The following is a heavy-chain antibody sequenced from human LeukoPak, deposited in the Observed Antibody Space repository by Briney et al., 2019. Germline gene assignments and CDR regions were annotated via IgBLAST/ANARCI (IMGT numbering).Heavy chain of an antibody. Sequence: GASVKVSCKASGYEKSGYTFTNYCMHWVRQAPGQGLEWKGMIGPSGGSTRYAQKFQGRVTMTRNTSISTAYMELSSLRSEDTAVYYCARGRIVVVPAAILWFDPWGQGTLVTVSS. D-gene: IGHD2-2*02. CDR2: IGPSGGST. CDR3: ARGRIVVVPAAILWFDP. V-gene: IGHV1-46*01. J-gene: IGHJ5*02. CDR1: GYEKSGYTFTNYC.